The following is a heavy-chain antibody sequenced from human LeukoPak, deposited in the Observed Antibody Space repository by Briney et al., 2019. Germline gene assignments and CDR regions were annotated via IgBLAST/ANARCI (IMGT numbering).Heavy chain of an antibody. Sequence: SQTLSLTCAISGDSVSSNSAAWIWVRQSPSRGLEWLGRTYYRSKWYYDYAVSVKSRITINPDTSKNQFSLQLNSVTPEDTAMYYCARGATTYFDYWGQGTLVTVSS. J-gene: IGHJ4*02. CDR1: GDSVSSNSAA. CDR2: TYYRSKWYY. V-gene: IGHV6-1*01. D-gene: IGHD5-12*01. CDR3: ARGATTYFDY.